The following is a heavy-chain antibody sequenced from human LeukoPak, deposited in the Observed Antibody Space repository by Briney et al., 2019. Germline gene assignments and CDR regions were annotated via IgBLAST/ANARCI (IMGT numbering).Heavy chain of an antibody. V-gene: IGHV1-8*01. D-gene: IGHD3-22*01. CDR1: GYTFTSSD. CDR2: INPNSGNT. CDR3: ARGQRSSGYWFDP. J-gene: IGHJ5*02. Sequence: ASVKVSCKASGYTFTSSDIHRVRQATGQGLEWMGWINPNSGNTGYSQNFQGRFNLTRNNSISTVYMELSSLRSEDTAVYYCARGQRSSGYWFDPWGQGTLVIVSS.